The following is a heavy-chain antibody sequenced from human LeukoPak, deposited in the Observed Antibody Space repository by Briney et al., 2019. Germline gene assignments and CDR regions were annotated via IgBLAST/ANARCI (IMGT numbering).Heavy chain of an antibody. J-gene: IGHJ4*02. CDR1: GGSISSGGYS. D-gene: IGHD2-15*01. Sequence: SQTLSLTCAVSGGSISSGGYSWSWIRQPPGKGLEWIGYIYHSGSTYYNPSLKSRVTISVDTSKNQFSLKLSSVTAADTAVYYCARVGISNHITVVAATYFDYWGQGTLVTVSS. CDR2: IYHSGST. V-gene: IGHV4-30-2*01. CDR3: ARVGISNHITVVAATYFDY.